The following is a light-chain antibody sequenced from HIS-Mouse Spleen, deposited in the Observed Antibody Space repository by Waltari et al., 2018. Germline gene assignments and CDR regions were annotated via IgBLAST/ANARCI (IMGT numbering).Light chain of an antibody. V-gene: IGLV2-11*01. J-gene: IGLJ2*01. CDR3: CSYAGSYTLV. CDR1: SSDVGGYNY. Sequence: QSALTQPRSVSGSPGQSVTISCTGTSSDVGGYNYVSWYQQHPGKAPKLMIYDVSKGPSGVPDRFSGSKSGNTASLTISGLRAEDEADYYCCSYAGSYTLVFGGGTKLTVL. CDR2: DVS.